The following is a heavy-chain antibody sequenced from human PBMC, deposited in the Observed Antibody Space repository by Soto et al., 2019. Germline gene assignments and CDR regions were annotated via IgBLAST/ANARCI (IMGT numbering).Heavy chain of an antibody. D-gene: IGHD3-16*01. CDR1: GFTVSSYH. J-gene: IGHJ5*02. Sequence: PGGSLRLSCAASGFTVSSYHMSWVRQAPGKGLEWISVIYSAGSADFADSVKGRFTISRDNSKNTLYLQMSSLRAEDTAVYYCARGGIEGVTWNWFDTWGQGTLVTVAS. CDR3: ARGGIEGVTWNWFDT. CDR2: IYSAGSA. V-gene: IGHV3-66*01.